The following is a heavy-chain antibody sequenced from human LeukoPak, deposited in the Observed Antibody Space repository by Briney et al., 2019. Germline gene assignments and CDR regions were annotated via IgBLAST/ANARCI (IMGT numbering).Heavy chain of an antibody. CDR3: ARDLSTNYYDSSGYSDY. J-gene: IGHJ4*02. D-gene: IGHD3-22*01. V-gene: IGHV3-48*04. CDR2: ISSSSSTI. CDR1: GFTFSSYS. Sequence: GGSLRFSCAASGFTFSSYSMNWVRQAPGKGLEWVSYISSSSSTIYYADSVKGRFTISRDNAKNSLYLQMNSLRAEDTAVYYCARDLSTNYYDSSGYSDYWGQGTLVTVSS.